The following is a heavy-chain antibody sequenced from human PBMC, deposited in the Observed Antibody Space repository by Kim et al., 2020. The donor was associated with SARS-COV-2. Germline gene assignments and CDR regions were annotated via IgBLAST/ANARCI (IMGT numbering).Heavy chain of an antibody. D-gene: IGHD3-22*01. CDR2: IYSGGST. J-gene: IGHJ3*02. CDR3: ASENLYYDSSGYNSGSFD. Sequence: GGSLRLSCAASGFTVSNNYMSWVRQAPGKGLEWVSVIYSGGSTDYADSVRGRFTVSRDKSNNMVYLQMNSLGAEDTAVYYCASENLYYDSSGYNSGSFD. V-gene: IGHV3-66*01. CDR1: GFTVSNNY.